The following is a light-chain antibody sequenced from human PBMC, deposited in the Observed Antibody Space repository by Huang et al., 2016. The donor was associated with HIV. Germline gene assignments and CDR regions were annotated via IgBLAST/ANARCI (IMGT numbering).Light chain of an antibody. V-gene: IGKV3-20*01. CDR3: QQYGVSSWT. CDR1: QSVASNY. Sequence: IVLTQSPGTLSLSPGERATLSCRASQSVASNYLAWYQQKPGQAPRLLIYGASSRATGVLDRCSGSGSGTDFTLTISRLEPEDFAVYYCQQYGVSSWTFGQGTTVEIK. CDR2: GAS. J-gene: IGKJ1*01.